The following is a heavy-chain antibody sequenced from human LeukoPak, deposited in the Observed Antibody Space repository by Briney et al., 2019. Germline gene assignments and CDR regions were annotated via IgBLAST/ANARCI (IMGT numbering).Heavy chain of an antibody. CDR1: GYTFTGYY. Sequence: ASVEVSCKASGYTFTGYYMHWVRQAPGQGLEWMGWINPNSGGTNYAQKFQGRVTMTRDTSISTAYMELSRLRSDDTAVYYCARGYCSSTSCYIAWFDPWGQGTLVTVSS. D-gene: IGHD2-2*02. CDR3: ARGYCSSTSCYIAWFDP. J-gene: IGHJ5*02. V-gene: IGHV1-2*02. CDR2: INPNSGGT.